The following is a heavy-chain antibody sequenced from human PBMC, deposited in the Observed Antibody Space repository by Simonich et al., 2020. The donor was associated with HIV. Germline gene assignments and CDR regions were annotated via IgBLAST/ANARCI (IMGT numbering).Heavy chain of an antibody. V-gene: IGHV1-2*02. D-gene: IGHD1-26*01. CDR2: SNPNSGGT. CDR3: ARGVDSGSYFWFDP. CDR1: GYTFTGYN. J-gene: IGHJ5*02. Sequence: QVQLVQSGSELKKPGASVKVSCKASGYTFTGYNIHWVRQAPGQGLEYMGWSNPNSGGTNDAQKFQGRVTMTSDTSISTAYMELSRLESDDTAMYYCARGVDSGSYFWFDPWGQGTLVTVSS.